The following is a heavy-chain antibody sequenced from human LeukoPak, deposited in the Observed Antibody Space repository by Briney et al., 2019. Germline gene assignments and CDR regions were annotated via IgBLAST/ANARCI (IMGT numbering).Heavy chain of an antibody. CDR1: GFTFSSYW. CDR3: AKDRYIVVVPAIPFDY. D-gene: IGHD2-2*01. Sequence: PGGSLRLSCAASGFTFSSYWMSWVRQAPGKGLEWVAFIRYDGSNKYYADSVKGRFTISRDNSKNTLYLQMNSLRAEDTAVYYCAKDRYIVVVPAIPFDYWGQGTLVTVSS. CDR2: IRYDGSNK. V-gene: IGHV3-30*02. J-gene: IGHJ4*02.